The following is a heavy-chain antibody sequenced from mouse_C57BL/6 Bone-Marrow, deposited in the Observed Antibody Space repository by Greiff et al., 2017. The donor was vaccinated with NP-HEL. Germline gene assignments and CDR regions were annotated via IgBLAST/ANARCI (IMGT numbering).Heavy chain of an antibody. D-gene: IGHD3-1*01. J-gene: IGHJ4*01. CDR1: GYTFTSYW. CDR2: IDPSDSYT. Sequence: QVQLQQPGAELVRPGTSVKLSCKASGYTFTSYWMHWVKQRPGQGLEWIGVIDPSDSYTNYNQKFKGKATLTVDTSSSTAYMQLSSLTSEDSAVYYCAIGKTMDYWGQGTSVTVSS. V-gene: IGHV1-59*01. CDR3: AIGKTMDY.